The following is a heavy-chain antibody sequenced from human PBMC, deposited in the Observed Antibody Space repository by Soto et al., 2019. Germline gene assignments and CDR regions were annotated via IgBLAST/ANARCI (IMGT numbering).Heavy chain of an antibody. CDR3: ARAADYGDYDYYYYGMDV. CDR1: GFTFSSYG. D-gene: IGHD4-17*01. CDR2: IWYDGSNK. Sequence: GGSLRLSCAASGFTFSSYGMHWVRQAPGKGLEWVAVIWYDGSNKYYADSVKGRFTISRDNSKNTLYLQMNSLRAEDTAVYYCARAADYGDYDYYYYGMDVWGQGTTVTVSS. J-gene: IGHJ6*02. V-gene: IGHV3-33*01.